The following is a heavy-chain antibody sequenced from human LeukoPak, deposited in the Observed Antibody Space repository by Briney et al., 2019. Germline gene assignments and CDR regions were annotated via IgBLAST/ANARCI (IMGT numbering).Heavy chain of an antibody. V-gene: IGHV3-21*01. CDR2: MSIGSIYI. CDR1: GFTFSTYT. D-gene: IGHD3-22*01. CDR3: ASTLYYYDNCPLQH. J-gene: IGHJ1*01. Sequence: GGCLRLSCAASGFTFSTYTMNWVRQAPGKGREWVSSMSIGSIYIYYADPVKGPFTISRDNAKNSLYLQMNSLGAEDTAVYYCASTLYYYDNCPLQHWGQGTLDTLSS.